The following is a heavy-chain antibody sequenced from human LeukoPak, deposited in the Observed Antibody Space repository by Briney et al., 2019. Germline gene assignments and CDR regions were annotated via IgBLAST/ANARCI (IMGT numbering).Heavy chain of an antibody. CDR3: ARVFSTPPRYSSSLNYYYYMDV. D-gene: IGHD6-13*01. J-gene: IGHJ6*03. Sequence: SETLSLTCTVSGGSISSSSYYWGWIRQPPGTGLEWIGSIYYSGSTYYNPSLKSRVTISVDTSKNQFSLKLSSVTAADTAVYYCARVFSTPPRYSSSLNYYYYMDVWGKGTTVTVSS. CDR1: GGSISSSSYY. V-gene: IGHV4-39*07. CDR2: IYYSGST.